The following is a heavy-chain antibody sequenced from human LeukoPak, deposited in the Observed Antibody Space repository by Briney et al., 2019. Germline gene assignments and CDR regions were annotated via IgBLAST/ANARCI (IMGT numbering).Heavy chain of an antibody. D-gene: IGHD2-15*01. Sequence: ASVKVSCKASGYTFTSYYIHWVRQAPGQGLEWMGIIIPSAGRTNYAQKLRGRVSMTTDMSTSTVYMELSSLRSEDTAVYYCAREYSGGNFDYWGQGTLVTVSS. J-gene: IGHJ4*01. V-gene: IGHV1-46*01. CDR3: AREYSGGNFDY. CDR1: GYTFTSYY. CDR2: IIPSAGRT.